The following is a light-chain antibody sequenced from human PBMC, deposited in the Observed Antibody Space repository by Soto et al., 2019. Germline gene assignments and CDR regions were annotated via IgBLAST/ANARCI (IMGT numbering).Light chain of an antibody. Sequence: EIVLAQSPGTLSLSPGERATRSCRASQSVSSSSLAWYQKKPGQAPRLLIYGASSRAAGIPDRFSGSGSGTDFTLTISRLEPEDFAVYYCQQYGSSLTWTFGQGTKVDI. V-gene: IGKV3-20*01. J-gene: IGKJ1*01. CDR2: GAS. CDR1: QSVSSSS. CDR3: QQYGSSLTWT.